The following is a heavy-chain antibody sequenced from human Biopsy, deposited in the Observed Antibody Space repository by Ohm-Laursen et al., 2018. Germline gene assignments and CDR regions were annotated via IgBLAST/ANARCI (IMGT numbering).Heavy chain of an antibody. CDR2: IDYRGST. J-gene: IGHJ3*02. CDR3: ARVSRSIYDSTFDSFNI. Sequence: TLSLTCSVSGGSFSTYYWTWIRQPPGKGLEWIACIDYRGSTNYNPSLKSRVSISIDTSKNQLSLRLNSVTAADTAVYYCARVSRSIYDSTFDSFNIWGPGTMVTVSS. V-gene: IGHV4-59*01. CDR1: GGSFSTYY. D-gene: IGHD3-22*01.